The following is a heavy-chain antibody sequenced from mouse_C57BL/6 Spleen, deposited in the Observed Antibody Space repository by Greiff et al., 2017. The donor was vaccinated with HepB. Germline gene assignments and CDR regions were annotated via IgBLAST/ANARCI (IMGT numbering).Heavy chain of an antibody. CDR2: IWSGGST. Sequence: VQLQQSGPGLVQPSQSLSITCTVSGFSLTSYGVHWVRQSPGKGLEWLGVIWSGGSTDYNAAFISRLSISKDNSKSQVFFKMNSLQADDTAKYYGARNDYYGSSYAMDYWGQGTSVTVSS. CDR3: ARNDYYGSSYAMDY. J-gene: IGHJ4*01. D-gene: IGHD1-1*01. CDR1: GFSLTSYG. V-gene: IGHV2-2*01.